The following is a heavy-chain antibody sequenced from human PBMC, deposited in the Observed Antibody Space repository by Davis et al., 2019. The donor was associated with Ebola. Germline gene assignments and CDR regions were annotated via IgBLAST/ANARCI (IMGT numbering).Heavy chain of an antibody. D-gene: IGHD3-3*01. CDR1: GFTFSSYA. J-gene: IGHJ4*02. V-gene: IGHV3-33*08. CDR2: VRSHGSDD. CDR3: ARLFGVIPVFDY. Sequence: GGSLRLSCAASGFTFSSYAMHWVRQAPGKGLEWVAFVRSHGSDDHYADSVKGRFTVSRDNAKNSLYLEMNSLRDEDTAVYYCARLFGVIPVFDYWGQGTLVTVSS.